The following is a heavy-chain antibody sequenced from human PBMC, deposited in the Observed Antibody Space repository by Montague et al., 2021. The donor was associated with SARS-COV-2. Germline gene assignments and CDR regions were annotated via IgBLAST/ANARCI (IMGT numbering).Heavy chain of an antibody. Sequence: SETLSLTCTVSGGSISSSRYYWGWIRQPPGKGLEWIGSIYYTGSTYYNPSLKSRVTISVDTSKNQFSLKLSSVTAADTAVYYCARPLVRCCGWLCRCVAFDTWGQGTMVTVSS. V-gene: IGHV4-39*01. CDR2: IYYTGST. D-gene: IGHD3-9*01. CDR3: ARPLVRCCGWLCRCVAFDT. CDR1: GGSISSSRYY. J-gene: IGHJ3*02.